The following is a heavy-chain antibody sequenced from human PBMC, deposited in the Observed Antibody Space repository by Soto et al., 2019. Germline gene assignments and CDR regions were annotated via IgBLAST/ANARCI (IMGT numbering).Heavy chain of an antibody. CDR1: QESRDGYS. CDR2: INHSGST. CDR3: ARVQYSDTATATVYYHGMDV. J-gene: IGHJ6*02. Sequence: SSAVYQESRDGYSLSCAGLRPGKRLEWIGEINHSGSTNYNPSLKSRVTISVDTSKNQFSLTLSSVTAADTAVYYCARVQYSDTATATVYYHGMDVWRPGST. V-gene: IGHV4-34*01. D-gene: IGHD5-18*01.